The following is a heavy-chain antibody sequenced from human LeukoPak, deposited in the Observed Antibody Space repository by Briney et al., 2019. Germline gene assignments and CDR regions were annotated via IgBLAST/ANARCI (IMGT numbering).Heavy chain of an antibody. CDR3: ASRGVMGRYSQYYFDY. Sequence: EASVKVSCKASGYTFTSYGISWVRQAPGQGLEWMGIINPSGGSTSYAQKFQGRVTMTRDMSTSTVYMELSSLRSEDTAVYYCASRGVMGRYSQYYFDYWGQGTLVTVSS. D-gene: IGHD3-9*01. CDR2: INPSGGST. V-gene: IGHV1-46*01. J-gene: IGHJ4*02. CDR1: GYTFTSYG.